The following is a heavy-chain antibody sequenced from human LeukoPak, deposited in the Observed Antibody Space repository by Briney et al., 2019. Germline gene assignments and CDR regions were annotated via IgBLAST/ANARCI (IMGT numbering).Heavy chain of an antibody. CDR1: GFTVSSNY. CDR3: ARLSSGWQAEYFQH. V-gene: IGHV3-53*01. J-gene: IGHJ1*01. Sequence: GGSLRLSCAASGFTVSSNYMSWVRQAPGKGLEWVSVIYSGGSTYYADSVKGRFTISRDNSKNTLYLQMNSLRAEDTVVYYCARLSSGWQAEYFQHWGQGTLVTVSS. CDR2: IYSGGST. D-gene: IGHD6-19*01.